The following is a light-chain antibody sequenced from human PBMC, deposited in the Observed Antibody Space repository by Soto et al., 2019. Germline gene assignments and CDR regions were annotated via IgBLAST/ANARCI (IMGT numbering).Light chain of an antibody. J-gene: IGLJ3*02. CDR1: SGHSSYA. Sequence: QLVLTQSPSASASLGASVKLTCTLSSGHSSYAIAWHQQQPQKGPRYLMNLNSDGSHSNGDGIPDRFSGSSSGAERYLTISSLQSEDEADYYCQTWDTGVWVFGGGTKLTVL. CDR3: QTWDTGVWV. CDR2: LNSDGSH. V-gene: IGLV4-69*01.